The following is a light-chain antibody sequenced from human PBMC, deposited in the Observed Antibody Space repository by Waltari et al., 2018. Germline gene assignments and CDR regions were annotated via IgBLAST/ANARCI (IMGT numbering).Light chain of an antibody. V-gene: IGKV3-20*01. Sequence: EIVLTQSPGTLSLLPGERATLSCRASQSVSRSLAWYQQKPGQAPRLLIYGSSSRATGIPDRFIGSGSGTDFSLTINRLEPEDLAVYYCQHYVRLPATFGQGTKVDIK. CDR3: QHYVRLPAT. J-gene: IGKJ1*01. CDR1: QSVSRS. CDR2: GSS.